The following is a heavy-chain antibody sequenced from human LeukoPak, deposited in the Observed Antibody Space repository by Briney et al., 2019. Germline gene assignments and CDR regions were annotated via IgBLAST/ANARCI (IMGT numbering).Heavy chain of an antibody. Sequence: GGSLRLSCAVPGFTFSDYYMSWIRQAPGKGLEWVSYISSGGSTISHADSVKGRFTISRDNAENSLYLQMNSLRAEDTAVYYCAGRAAAGRCFDYWGQGTLVTVSS. CDR1: GFTFSDYY. CDR2: ISSGGSTI. V-gene: IGHV3-11*01. D-gene: IGHD6-13*01. CDR3: AGRAAAGRCFDY. J-gene: IGHJ4*02.